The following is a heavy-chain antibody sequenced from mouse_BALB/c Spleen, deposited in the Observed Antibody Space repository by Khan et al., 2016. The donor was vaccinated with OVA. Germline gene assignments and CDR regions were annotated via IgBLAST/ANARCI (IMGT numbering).Heavy chain of an antibody. J-gene: IGHJ3*01. D-gene: IGHD2-4*01. Sequence: QVQLQQSGPGLVQPSQSLSITCTVSGFLLTSYGVHWVRQSPGKGLEWLGVIWSGGSTDYNAAFISRLSISKDNSTSQVFFKMNSLQANDTSIYYCAGNYDYEEGLAYWGQGTLVTVSA. V-gene: IGHV2-2*02. CDR2: IWSGGST. CDR1: GFLLTSYG. CDR3: AGNYDYEEGLAY.